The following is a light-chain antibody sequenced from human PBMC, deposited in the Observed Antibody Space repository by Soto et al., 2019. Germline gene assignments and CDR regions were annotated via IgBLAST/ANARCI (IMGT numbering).Light chain of an antibody. CDR2: KVS. V-gene: IGKV2-30*01. CDR1: QSLVYSDGNTY. J-gene: IGKJ2*01. CDR3: RQGTNGPYP. Sequence: DVVMTQSPLSLPVTLGQPASISCRSSQSLVYSDGNTYLNWFQQRPGQSPRRLIYKVSNRDSGVRDSFRGGGSGSDLTQKISRVEAEDVGFYYCRQGTNGPYPFGQGTKLEIK.